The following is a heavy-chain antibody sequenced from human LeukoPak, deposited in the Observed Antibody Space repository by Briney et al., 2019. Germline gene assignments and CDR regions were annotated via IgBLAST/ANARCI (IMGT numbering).Heavy chain of an antibody. J-gene: IGHJ3*02. CDR2: INSDGHST. D-gene: IGHD2-8*01. CDR3: LPGRNGGAFDI. Sequence: GGSLSLSCAASGFTFSSYWMHWVRPAPGKGLVWVSRINSDGHSTSYAASVTGRFTISRDNTTNTLELQMISLRAEDTAVYDCLPGRNGGAFDIWGQGTMVTVSS. CDR1: GFTFSSYW. V-gene: IGHV3-74*01.